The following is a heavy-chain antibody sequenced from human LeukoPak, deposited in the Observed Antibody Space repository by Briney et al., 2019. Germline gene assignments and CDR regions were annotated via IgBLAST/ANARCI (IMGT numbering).Heavy chain of an antibody. CDR2: INPSGGST. CDR3: ASTPGRQYYYYYMDV. Sequence: ASVKVSCKASGYTFTSYYMHWVRQAPGQGLEWMGIINPSGGSTSYAQKFQGRVTMTRDTSTSTVYMELSSLRSEDTAVYYCASTPGRQYYYYYMDVWGKGTTVTVSS. D-gene: IGHD2-15*01. J-gene: IGHJ6*03. V-gene: IGHV1-46*01. CDR1: GYTFTSYY.